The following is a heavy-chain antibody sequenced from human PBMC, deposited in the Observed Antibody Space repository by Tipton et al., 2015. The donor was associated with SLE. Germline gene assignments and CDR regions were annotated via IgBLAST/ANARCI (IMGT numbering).Heavy chain of an antibody. V-gene: IGHV4-61*02. Sequence: LRLSCTVSGGPISSGRYYWSWIRQPAGKGLEWIGRIYTSGSTNYNPSLKSRVAISVDTSKNQFSLKLSSVTAADTAVYYCARAGAGARDYYYYMDVWGKGTTVIVSS. D-gene: IGHD1-26*01. J-gene: IGHJ6*03. CDR1: GGPISSGRYY. CDR2: IYTSGST. CDR3: ARAGAGARDYYYYMDV.